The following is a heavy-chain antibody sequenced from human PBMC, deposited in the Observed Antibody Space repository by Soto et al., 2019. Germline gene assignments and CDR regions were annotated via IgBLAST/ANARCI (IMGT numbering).Heavy chain of an antibody. D-gene: IGHD3-16*01. CDR3: ARDRWFGGFLIYSYSYGWDV. Sequence: QVQLVESGGGVVQPGRSLRLSCAASGFTFSSYGMHWVRQAPGKGLEWVAVIWYDGSNKYYADSVKGRFTISRDNSKNTLYLHRNGRKAGATVVYYGARDRWFGGFLIYSYSYGWDVWGQGTTVTVSS. V-gene: IGHV3-33*01. CDR2: IWYDGSNK. J-gene: IGHJ6*02. CDR1: GFTFSSYG.